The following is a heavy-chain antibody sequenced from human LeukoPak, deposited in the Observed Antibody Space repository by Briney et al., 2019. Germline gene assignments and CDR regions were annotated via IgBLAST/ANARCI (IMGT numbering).Heavy chain of an antibody. J-gene: IGHJ6*02. V-gene: IGHV4-34*01. D-gene: IGHD4-17*01. CDR2: INHSGST. CDR1: GGSFSGYY. CDR3: ARVSHGDYAYYYYYYGMDV. Sequence: SETLSLTCAVYGGSFSGYYWSWISQPPGKGLEWIGEINHSGSTNYNPSLKSRVTISVDTSKNQFSLKLSSVTAADTAVYYCARVSHGDYAYYYYYYGMDVWGQGTTVTVSS.